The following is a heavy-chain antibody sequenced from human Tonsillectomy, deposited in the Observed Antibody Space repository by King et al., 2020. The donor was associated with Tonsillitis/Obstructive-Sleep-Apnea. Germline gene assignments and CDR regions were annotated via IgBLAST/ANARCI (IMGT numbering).Heavy chain of an antibody. D-gene: IGHD6-13*01. CDR2: INHSGST. CDR3: ASVRAAAGIGY. V-gene: IGHV4-34*01. J-gene: IGHJ4*02. Sequence: VQLQQWGAELLKPSETLSLTCAVYGGSFSGYYWSWIRQPPGKGLEWIGEINHSGSTNYNPSLKSRVTISVDTSKNQFSLKLSSVTAADTAVYYCASVRAAAGIGYWGQGTLVTVSS. CDR1: GGSFSGYY.